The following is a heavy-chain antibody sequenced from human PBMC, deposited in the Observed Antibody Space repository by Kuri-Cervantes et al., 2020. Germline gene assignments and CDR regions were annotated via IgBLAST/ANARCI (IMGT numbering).Heavy chain of an antibody. CDR1: GFTFSNYW. CDR3: PRYCVGTGCSVWGDS. V-gene: IGHV3-7*03. D-gene: IGHD2-2*01. J-gene: IGHJ4*02. CDR2: IKQDGSEK. Sequence: GESLKISCAASGFTFSNYWMSWVRQAPGKGLEWVANIKQDGSEKYYVDSVKGRFTVSRDNAKNSLYLQMNSLRAEDTAVYYCPRYCVGTGCSVWGDSWGQGTLVTVSS.